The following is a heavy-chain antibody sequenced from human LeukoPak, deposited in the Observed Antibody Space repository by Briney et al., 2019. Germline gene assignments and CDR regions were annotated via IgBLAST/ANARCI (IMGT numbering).Heavy chain of an antibody. CDR3: AYSVSAAINNFFDP. V-gene: IGHV1-69*06. J-gene: IGHJ5*02. CDR1: GGTFSTAA. Sequence: SVKVSCKTSGGTFSTAAISWFRQAPGQGVEWMARIIPMFTTPDYAYKFLDRVTITADKSTSTAYMELTTLTSDDTAVYFCAYSVSAAINNFFDPWGQGTLVTFSS. D-gene: IGHD2-2*02. CDR2: IIPMFTTP.